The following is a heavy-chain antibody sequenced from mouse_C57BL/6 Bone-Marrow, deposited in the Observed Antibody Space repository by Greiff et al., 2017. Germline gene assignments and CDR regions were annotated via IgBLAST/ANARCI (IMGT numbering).Heavy chain of an antibody. Sequence: QVQLQQPGAELVKPGASVKLSCKASGYTFTSYWMQWVKQRPGQGLEWIGEIDPSDSYTNYNQKFKGKATLTVDTSSSTAYMQLSSLTSEDSAVYYCARDGYYHDYWGKGTTLTVSS. CDR1: GYTFTSYW. CDR2: IDPSDSYT. CDR3: ARDGYYHDY. V-gene: IGHV1-50*01. J-gene: IGHJ2*01. D-gene: IGHD2-3*01.